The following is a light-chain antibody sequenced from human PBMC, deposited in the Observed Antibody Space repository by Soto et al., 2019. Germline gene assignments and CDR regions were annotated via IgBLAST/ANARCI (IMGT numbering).Light chain of an antibody. V-gene: IGKV3-15*01. CDR1: QSVSID. CDR3: QQYNNWPLT. Sequence: EIVLTRSPGTLSLSPGERATLSCRASQSVSIDLAWYQQKPGQAPRLLIYAASTRATGLPARFSGSGSGTEFTLTISSLQSEDFAVYSCQQYNNWPLTFGQGIKVDI. J-gene: IGKJ1*01. CDR2: AAS.